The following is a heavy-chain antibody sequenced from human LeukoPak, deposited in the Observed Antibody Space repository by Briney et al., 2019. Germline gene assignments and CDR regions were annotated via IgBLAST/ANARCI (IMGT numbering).Heavy chain of an antibody. V-gene: IGHV1-69*13. Sequence: SVKVSCKASGGTFSSYAISWVRQAPGQGLEWMGGIIPIFGTANYAQKFQGRVTITADESTSTAYMELSSLRSEDTAVYYCARDRTLGYCSGGSCSGGSDWFDPWGQGTLVTVSS. D-gene: IGHD2-15*01. CDR2: IIPIFGTA. J-gene: IGHJ5*02. CDR3: ARDRTLGYCSGGSCSGGSDWFDP. CDR1: GGTFSSYA.